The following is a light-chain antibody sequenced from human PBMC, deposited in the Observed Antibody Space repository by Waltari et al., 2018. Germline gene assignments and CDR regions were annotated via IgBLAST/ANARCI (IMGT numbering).Light chain of an antibody. CDR2: KAN. CDR1: SGSPSSTSY. Sequence: QTVVTQEPSLSVSPGGTVTLTCALSSGSPSSTSYSRCYQQSPGQTPRTLVYKANIRSSGVPDRFSGSVLGNKAVLIITGAQAEDESTYYCLLYMGSGIWVFGGGTKLTVL. CDR3: LLYMGSGIWV. J-gene: IGLJ3*02. V-gene: IGLV8-61*01.